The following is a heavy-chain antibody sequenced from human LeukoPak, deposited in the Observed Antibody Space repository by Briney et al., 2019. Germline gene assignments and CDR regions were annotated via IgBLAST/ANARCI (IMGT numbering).Heavy chain of an antibody. D-gene: IGHD6-13*01. CDR2: INHSGST. CDR1: GGSFSGYY. V-gene: IGHV4-34*01. CDR3: ARDRGIAAAGTTRQDYYYYYGMDV. J-gene: IGHJ6*02. Sequence: SETLSLTCAVYGGSFSGYYWSWIRQPPGKGLEWIGEINHSGSTNYNPSLKSRVTISVDTSKNQFSLKLSSVTAADTAVYYCARDRGIAAAGTTRQDYYYYYGMDVWGRGTTVTVSS.